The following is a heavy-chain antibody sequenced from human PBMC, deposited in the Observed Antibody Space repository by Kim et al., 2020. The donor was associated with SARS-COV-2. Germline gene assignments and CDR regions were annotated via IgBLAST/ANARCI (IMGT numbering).Heavy chain of an antibody. CDR1: GGSISSGGYS. Sequence: SETLSLTCAVSGGSISSGGYSWSWIRQPPGKGLEWIGYIYHSGSTYYNPSLKSRVTISVDRSKNQFSLKLSSVTAADTAVYYCARGYSGYDVFDYWGQGTLVTVSS. CDR2: IYHSGST. D-gene: IGHD5-12*01. J-gene: IGHJ4*02. V-gene: IGHV4-30-2*01. CDR3: ARGYSGYDVFDY.